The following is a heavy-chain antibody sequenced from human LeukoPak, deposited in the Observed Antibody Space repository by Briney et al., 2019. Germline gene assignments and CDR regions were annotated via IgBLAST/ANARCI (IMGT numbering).Heavy chain of an antibody. CDR3: ARHLSSWYGDVFPLDY. CDR2: IYYSGST. D-gene: IGHD6-13*01. Sequence: SETLSLTCTVSGGSISSYYWSWIRQPPGKGLEWIGYIYYSGSTNYNPSLKSRVTISVDTSKNQFSLKLSSVTAADTAVYYCARHLSSWYGDVFPLDYWGQGTLVTVSS. J-gene: IGHJ4*02. CDR1: GGSISSYY. V-gene: IGHV4-59*08.